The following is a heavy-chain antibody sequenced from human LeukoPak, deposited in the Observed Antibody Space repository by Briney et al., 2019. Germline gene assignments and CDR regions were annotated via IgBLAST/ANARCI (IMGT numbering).Heavy chain of an antibody. D-gene: IGHD2-15*01. CDR3: ARNGFYSADD. V-gene: IGHV4-30-4*01. J-gene: IGHJ4*02. Sequence: SETLSLTCTVSGGSISSGDYYWSWIRQPPGKGLEWTGYIYYSGSTYYNPSLKSRVTISVDTSKNQFSLNLISVTAADTAIYYCARNGFYSADDWGQGISVTVTS. CDR2: IYYSGST. CDR1: GGSISSGDYY.